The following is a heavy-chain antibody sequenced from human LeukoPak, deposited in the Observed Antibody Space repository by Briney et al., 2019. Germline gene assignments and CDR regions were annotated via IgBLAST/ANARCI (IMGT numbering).Heavy chain of an antibody. V-gene: IGHV3-49*04. J-gene: IGHJ4*02. Sequence: PGGSLRLSCTASGFTFGDYAMSWVRQAPGKGLEWVGFIRSKAYGGTTEYAASVKGRFTISRDDSKSIAYLQMNSLKTEDTAVYYCTRELGGYYLTEFDYWGQGTLVTVSS. CDR1: GFTFGDYA. D-gene: IGHD3-22*01. CDR2: IRSKAYGGTT. CDR3: TRELGGYYLTEFDY.